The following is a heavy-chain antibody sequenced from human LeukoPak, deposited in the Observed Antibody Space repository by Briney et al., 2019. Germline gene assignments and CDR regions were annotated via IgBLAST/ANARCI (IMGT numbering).Heavy chain of an antibody. CDR1: GGSFSGYY. J-gene: IGHJ5*02. CDR3: ARGDSSGYIFGNWFDP. D-gene: IGHD3-22*01. CDR2: INHSGSI. Sequence: SETLSLTCAVYGGSFSGYYWSWIRQPPGKGLEWIGEINHSGSINYNPSLKSRVTISVDTSKNQFSLKLCSVAAADTAVYYCARGDSSGYIFGNWFDPWGRGTLVTVSS. V-gene: IGHV4-34*01.